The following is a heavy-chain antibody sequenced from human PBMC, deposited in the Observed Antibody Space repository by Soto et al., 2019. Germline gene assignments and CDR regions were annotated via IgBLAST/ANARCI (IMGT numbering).Heavy chain of an antibody. V-gene: IGHV4-34*01. J-gene: IGHJ4*02. CDR2: IKHSGST. CDR3: ARGEYDSSGYYPD. CDR1: GGSFSGYY. Sequence: QVQLQQWGAGLLKPSETLSLTCAVYGGSFSGYYWSWIRQPPGKGLEWIGEIKHSGSTNYNPSLKSRVTISVDTSKNQFSLKLSSVTAADTAVYYCARGEYDSSGYYPDWGQGTLVTVSS. D-gene: IGHD3-22*01.